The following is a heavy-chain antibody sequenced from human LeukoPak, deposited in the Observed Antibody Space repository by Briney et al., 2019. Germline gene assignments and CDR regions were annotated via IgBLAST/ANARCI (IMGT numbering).Heavy chain of an antibody. CDR3: ARGIGTSYDSSRDAFDI. CDR1: AGSINSGDYY. J-gene: IGHJ3*02. Sequence: SETLSLTCTVSAGSINSGDYYWSWIRQPAGKGLEWIGRIYSPGTNYNYNPSVKSRVTISIDTSKNQFSLKLTSVTPADTAVYYCARGIGTSYDSSRDAFDIWGQGTMVTVSS. D-gene: IGHD3-22*01. V-gene: IGHV4-61*02. CDR2: IYSPGTN.